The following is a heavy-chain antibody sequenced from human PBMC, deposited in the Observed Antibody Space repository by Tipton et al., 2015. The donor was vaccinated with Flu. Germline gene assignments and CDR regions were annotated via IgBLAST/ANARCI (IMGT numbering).Heavy chain of an antibody. Sequence: GLVKPSETLSLTCTVSGGSISSSSYYWGWIRQPPGKGLEWIGRIYYSGSTYYNPALKSRITISVDTSKNQFSLKLSSVTAADTAVYYCARRFGGNSGYYWGQGTLVTVSS. V-gene: IGHV4-39*01. J-gene: IGHJ4*02. CDR2: IYYSGST. CDR3: ARRFGGNSGYY. CDR1: GGSISSSSYY. D-gene: IGHD4-23*01.